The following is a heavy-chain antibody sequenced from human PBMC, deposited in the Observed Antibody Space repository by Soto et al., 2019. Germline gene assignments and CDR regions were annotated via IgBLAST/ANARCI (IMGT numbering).Heavy chain of an antibody. CDR2: ISDSGRTM. Sequence: EVLLVESGGGLVRPGGSLRLSCAASGFTFSSFEMIWVRQAPGKGLEWISYISDSGRTMYYAESVKGRFTISRDNAKNSLYLQMNSLRVEDTALYYCARSTVTSDWGQGTLVTVSS. J-gene: IGHJ4*02. V-gene: IGHV3-48*03. CDR1: GFTFSSFE. CDR3: ARSTVTSD. D-gene: IGHD4-17*01.